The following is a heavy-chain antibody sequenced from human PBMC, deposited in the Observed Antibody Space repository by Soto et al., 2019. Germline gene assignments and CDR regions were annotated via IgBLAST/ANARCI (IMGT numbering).Heavy chain of an antibody. Sequence: SETLSLTCAVYGGSFSGYYWSWIRQPPGKGLEWIGEINHSGSTNYNPSLKSRVTISVDTSKNQFSLKLSSVTAADTAVYYCARRSPYYRQVYWGQGTLVTVSS. CDR3: ARRSPYYRQVY. D-gene: IGHD1-26*01. J-gene: IGHJ4*02. CDR1: GGSFSGYY. V-gene: IGHV4-34*01. CDR2: INHSGST.